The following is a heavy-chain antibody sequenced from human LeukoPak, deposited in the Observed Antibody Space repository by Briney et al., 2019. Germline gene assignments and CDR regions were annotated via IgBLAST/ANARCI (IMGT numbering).Heavy chain of an antibody. J-gene: IGHJ4*02. CDR2: IYYSGST. Sequence: SETLSLTCSVSGDSISTSSYYWGWIRQPPGKGLEWIGTIYYSGSTYYNPSLKSRVTISVDTSKNQFSLKLSSVTAADTAVYYCARRRGVSDYWGQGTLVTVSS. CDR1: GDSISTSSYY. V-gene: IGHV4-39*01. CDR3: ARRRGVSDY. D-gene: IGHD2-8*01.